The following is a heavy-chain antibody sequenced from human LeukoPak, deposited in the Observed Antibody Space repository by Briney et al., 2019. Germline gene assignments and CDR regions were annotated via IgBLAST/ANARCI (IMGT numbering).Heavy chain of an antibody. D-gene: IGHD1-26*01. CDR2: IYYSGST. CDR1: GGSISSGDYY. J-gene: IGHJ3*02. Sequence: SETLSLTCTVSGGSISSGDYYWSWIRQPPGKGLEWIGYIYYSGSTYYNPSLKSRVTISVDTSKNQFSLKLSSVTAADTAVYYCASENSDFHAFDIWGQGTMVTVSS. V-gene: IGHV4-30-4*01. CDR3: ASENSDFHAFDI.